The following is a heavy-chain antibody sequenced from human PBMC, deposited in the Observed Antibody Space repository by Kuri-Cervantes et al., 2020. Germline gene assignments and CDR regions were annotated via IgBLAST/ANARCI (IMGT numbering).Heavy chain of an antibody. CDR1: GYTFTGYY. CDR2: INPNSGGT. D-gene: IGHD6-13*01. V-gene: IGHV1-2*04. Sequence: ASVKVSCKASGYTFTGYYMHWVRQAPGQGLEWMGWINPNSGGTNYAQKFQGWVTMTRDTSISTAYMELCRLRSDDTAVYYCAREVIAAAGMGFDPWGQGTLVTVSS. J-gene: IGHJ5*02. CDR3: AREVIAAAGMGFDP.